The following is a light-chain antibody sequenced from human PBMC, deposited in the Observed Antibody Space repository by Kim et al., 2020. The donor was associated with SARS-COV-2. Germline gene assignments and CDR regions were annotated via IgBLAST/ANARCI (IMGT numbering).Light chain of an antibody. Sequence: IQLTQSPSSLSAFVGDRVTLTCRASQGIGSYLAWYQQKPGKAPKLLIYAASTLQSGVPSRFSGSGSGTDFTLTISSLQPEDFATYYCQQLSSYPLTFGGGTKVDIK. J-gene: IGKJ4*01. CDR2: AAS. CDR3: QQLSSYPLT. CDR1: QGIGSY. V-gene: IGKV1-9*01.